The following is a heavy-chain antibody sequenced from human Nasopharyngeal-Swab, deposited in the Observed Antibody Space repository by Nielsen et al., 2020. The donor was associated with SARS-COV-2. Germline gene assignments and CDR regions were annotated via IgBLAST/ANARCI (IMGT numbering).Heavy chain of an antibody. CDR1: GFIFSDYY. CDR3: ARLRSGTYGGDY. D-gene: IGHD1-26*01. CDR2: ISSSYDDT. Sequence: GESLKISCAASGFIFSDYYMTWIRQAPGKGLEWVSYISSSYDDTNYADSVKGRFTISRDNAKNSLYLQMNSLRADDTAVYYCARLRSGTYGGDYWGQGALVTDSS. V-gene: IGHV3-11*06. J-gene: IGHJ4*02.